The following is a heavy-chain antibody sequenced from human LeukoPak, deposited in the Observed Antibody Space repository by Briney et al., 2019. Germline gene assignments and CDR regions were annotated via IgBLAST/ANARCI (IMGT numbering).Heavy chain of an antibody. CDR2: IYTSGST. Sequence: SETLSLTCTVSGGSISSYYWSWIRQPPGKGLEWIGYIYTSGSTNYNPFLKSRVTISVDTSKNQFSLKLSSVTAADTAVYYCASLQLGIWYFDLWGRGTLVTVSS. D-gene: IGHD7-27*01. V-gene: IGHV4-4*09. CDR1: GGSISSYY. CDR3: ASLQLGIWYFDL. J-gene: IGHJ2*01.